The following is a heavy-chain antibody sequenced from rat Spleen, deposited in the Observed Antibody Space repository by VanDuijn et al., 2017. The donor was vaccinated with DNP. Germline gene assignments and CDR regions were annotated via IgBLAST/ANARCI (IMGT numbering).Heavy chain of an antibody. D-gene: IGHD1-8*01. J-gene: IGHJ3*01. CDR2: INYSGGT. Sequence: EVQLQESGPGLVKPSQSLSLTCSVTAYSITTNYWGWIRKFPGNKMEWVGHINYSGGTSYNPSLQSRISITRDTSKNQFFLHLNSVTTEDTATYYCATHGYYNSDWFAYWGQGTLVTVSS. V-gene: IGHV3-1*01. CDR1: AYSITTNY. CDR3: ATHGYYNSDWFAY.